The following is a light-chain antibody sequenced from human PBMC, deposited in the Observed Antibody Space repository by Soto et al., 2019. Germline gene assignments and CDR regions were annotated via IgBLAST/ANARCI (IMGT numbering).Light chain of an antibody. CDR2: SAS. J-gene: IGKJ5*01. CDR3: QQHYNTPEIS. Sequence: IPMAQSPSSLSASVGDRVTITCRASQNISNYLHWYQQKPGRAPKVLVNSASTLQPGVPSRFVGSGAGTDFTLTINNLQHDDLATYYCQQHYNTPEISFGQGTRLEIK. CDR1: QNISNY. V-gene: IGKV1-39*01.